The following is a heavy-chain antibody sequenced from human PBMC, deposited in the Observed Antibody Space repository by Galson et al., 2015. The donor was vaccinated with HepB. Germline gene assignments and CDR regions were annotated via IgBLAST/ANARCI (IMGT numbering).Heavy chain of an antibody. CDR1: GYTFTSYY. CDR2: INPSGGST. V-gene: IGHV1-46*01. J-gene: IGHJ4*02. Sequence: SVKVSCKASGYTFTSYYMHWVRQAPGQGLEWMGIINPSGGSTSYAQKFQGRVTMTRDTSTSTVYMELSSLRSEDTAVYYCARVRGQQLAYGAFDYWGQGTLVTVSS. CDR3: ARVRGQQLAYGAFDY. D-gene: IGHD6-13*01.